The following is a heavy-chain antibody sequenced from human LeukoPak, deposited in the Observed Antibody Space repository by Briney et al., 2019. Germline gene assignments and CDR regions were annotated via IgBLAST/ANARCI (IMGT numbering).Heavy chain of an antibody. D-gene: IGHD3-3*01. CDR1: GFIFSSYW. CDR2: IKQDGSEK. J-gene: IGHJ4*02. V-gene: IGHV3-7*01. CDR3: ARHVRFEGVDY. Sequence: GGSLRLSCAAPGFIFSSYWMSWVRQAPGKGLEWVANIKQDGSEKYYVDSVKGRFTISRDNAKNSLFLEMNSLRAEDTAVYYCARHVRFEGVDYWGQGTLVTVSS.